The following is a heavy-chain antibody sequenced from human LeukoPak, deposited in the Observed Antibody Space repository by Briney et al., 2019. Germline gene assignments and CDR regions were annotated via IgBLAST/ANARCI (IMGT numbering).Heavy chain of an antibody. Sequence: PSETLSLTCTVSGGSISNYYWNWIRQPAGKGLEWIGRIYTGGSTYYNPSLKSRVTMSVDTSKNHFSLKLTSVTAADTAMYYCARATRMPDFDCWGQGTLVTVSS. CDR3: ARATRMPDFDC. V-gene: IGHV4-4*07. CDR2: IYTGGST. J-gene: IGHJ4*02. D-gene: IGHD2-2*01. CDR1: GGSISNYY.